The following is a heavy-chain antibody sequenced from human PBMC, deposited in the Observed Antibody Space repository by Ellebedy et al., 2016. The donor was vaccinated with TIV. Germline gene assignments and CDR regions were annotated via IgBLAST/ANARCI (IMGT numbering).Heavy chain of an antibody. CDR1: GYTFTDYY. CDR2: INPDSGGT. V-gene: IGHV1-2*02. J-gene: IGHJ4*02. Sequence: ASVKVSXKAAGYTFTDYYLHWVRQAPGQGPEWMGWINPDSGGTDYAQNFQGRVTMTRDTSISTAYMEVTSLTSDDTAVYYCAREAIGVAGGTFDFWGQGTPVTVSS. D-gene: IGHD6-19*01. CDR3: AREAIGVAGGTFDF.